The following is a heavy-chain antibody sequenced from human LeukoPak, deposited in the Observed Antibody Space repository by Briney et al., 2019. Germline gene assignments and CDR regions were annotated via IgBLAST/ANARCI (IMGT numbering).Heavy chain of an antibody. CDR3: ARDRGYSSSWCDY. Sequence: SGGSLRLSCAASGFAFSGYGMHWVRQAPGKGLEWVAVISYDGSNKYYADSVKGRFTISRDNSKNTLYLQMNSLRAEDTAVYYCARDRGYSSSWCDYWGQGTLVTVSS. CDR1: GFAFSGYG. J-gene: IGHJ4*02. CDR2: ISYDGSNK. V-gene: IGHV3-30*19. D-gene: IGHD6-13*01.